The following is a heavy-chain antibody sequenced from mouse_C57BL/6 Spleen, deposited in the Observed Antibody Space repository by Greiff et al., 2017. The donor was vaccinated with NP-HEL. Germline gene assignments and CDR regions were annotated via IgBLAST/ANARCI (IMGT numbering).Heavy chain of an antibody. D-gene: IGHD3-2*02. V-gene: IGHV14-4*01. Sequence: VQLQQSGAELVRPGASVKLSCTASGFNIKDDYMHWVKQRPEQGLEWIGWIDPENGDTEYASKFQGKATITADTSSNTAYLQLSSLTSEDTAVYYCTQDSSGSLFAYWGQGTLVTVSA. CDR1: GFNIKDDY. J-gene: IGHJ3*01. CDR3: TQDSSGSLFAY. CDR2: IDPENGDT.